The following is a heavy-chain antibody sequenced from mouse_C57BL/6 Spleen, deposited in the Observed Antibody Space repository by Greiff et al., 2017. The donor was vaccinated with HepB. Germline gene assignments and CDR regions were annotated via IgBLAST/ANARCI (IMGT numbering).Heavy chain of an antibody. CDR1: GYTFTSYW. Sequence: VKLQQPGAELVKPGASVKMSCKASGYTFTSYWITWVKQRPGQGLEWIGDIYPGSGSTNYNEKFKSKATLTVDTSSSTAYMQLSSLTSEDSAVYYCARSGPDSSGYVAWFAYWGQGTLVTVSA. CDR2: IYPGSGST. J-gene: IGHJ3*01. D-gene: IGHD3-2*02. V-gene: IGHV1-55*01. CDR3: ARSGPDSSGYVAWFAY.